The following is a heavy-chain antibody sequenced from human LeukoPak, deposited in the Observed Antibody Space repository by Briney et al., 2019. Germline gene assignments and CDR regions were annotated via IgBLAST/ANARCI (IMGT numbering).Heavy chain of an antibody. D-gene: IGHD2-21*02. CDR3: AKGGQHIVVVTAIIDY. Sequence: PGGSLRLSCAASGFTFSSYEMNWVRQAPGKGLEWVSYISSSGSTIYYADSVKGRFTISRDNAKNSLYLQMNSLRAEDTAVYYCAKGGQHIVVVTAIIDYWGQGTLVTVSS. CDR2: ISSSGSTI. V-gene: IGHV3-48*03. J-gene: IGHJ4*02. CDR1: GFTFSSYE.